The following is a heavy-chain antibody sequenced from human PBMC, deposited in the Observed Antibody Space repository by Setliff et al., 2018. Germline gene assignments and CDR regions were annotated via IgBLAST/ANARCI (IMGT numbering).Heavy chain of an antibody. CDR3: ARLRKDYGDYYYFDY. CDR2: IWDDGGNK. V-gene: IGHV3-33*08. Sequence: GGSLRLSCAASGFTFSSYRMHWVRQAPGKGLEWVAVIWDDGGNKYHADSVKGRFTISRDNSKNTLYLQMNSLRDEDTAVYYCARLRKDYGDYYYFDYWGQGTLVTVSS. CDR1: GFTFSSYR. J-gene: IGHJ4*02. D-gene: IGHD4-17*01.